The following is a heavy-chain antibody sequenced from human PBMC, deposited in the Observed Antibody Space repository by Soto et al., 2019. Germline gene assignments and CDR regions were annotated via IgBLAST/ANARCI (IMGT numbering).Heavy chain of an antibody. CDR1: GGSFSGYY. CDR2: INHSGST. J-gene: IGHJ6*02. CDR3: ARHVVVVAATPNYYYGMDV. Sequence: SETLSLTCAVYGGSFSGYYWSWIRQPPGKGLEWIGEINHSGSTNYNPSLKSRVTISVDTSKNQFSLKLSSVTAADTAVYYCARHVVVVAATPNYYYGMDVWGQGTTVTVSS. D-gene: IGHD2-15*01. V-gene: IGHV4-34*01.